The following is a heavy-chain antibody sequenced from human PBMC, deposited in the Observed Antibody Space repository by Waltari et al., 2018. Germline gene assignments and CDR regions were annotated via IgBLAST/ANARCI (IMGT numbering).Heavy chain of an antibody. CDR3: ARSAWFDY. CDR2: LSSGGGYT. V-gene: IGHV3-11*04. Sequence: QVQLVHSGGGLVKPGGSLRLSCAASAFTFSDAYMSWIRPAPGKGLEWVSSLSSGGGYTYYADSVKGRFPISRDNAKNSLYLQMNSLSAEDTALYYCARSAWFDYWGQGTLVTVSS. CDR1: AFTFSDAY. J-gene: IGHJ4*02.